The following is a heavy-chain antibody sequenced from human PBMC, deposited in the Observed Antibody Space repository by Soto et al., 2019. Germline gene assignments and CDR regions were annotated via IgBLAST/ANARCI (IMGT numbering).Heavy chain of an antibody. CDR2: MLYSGLT. CDR1: GYSVRSSDYY. CDR3: ATLSVSLSGPYGIHV. Sequence: SETLSLTCSVSGYSVRSSDYYWAWIRQPPGKGLEWIGSMLYSGLTYYNPSLKSRVTLSVDTSKNQFSVRLNSVTAADTAVYYCATLSVSLSGPYGIHVWGQGTTVTVSS. V-gene: IGHV4-39*01. D-gene: IGHD2-15*01. J-gene: IGHJ6*02.